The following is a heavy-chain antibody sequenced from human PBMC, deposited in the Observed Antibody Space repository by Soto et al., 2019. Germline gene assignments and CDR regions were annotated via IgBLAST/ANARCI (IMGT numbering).Heavy chain of an antibody. CDR1: SGSISSSNYY. D-gene: IGHD4-17*01. V-gene: IGHV4-39*01. CDR3: ASRYGDYEY. J-gene: IGHJ4*02. Sequence: QLQLQESGPGLVKPSETLSLTCIVSSGSISSSNYYWGWIRQPPGKGLEWIGSIYSSGSTYYNPSLRSRVTISVDTSKNQFSLKLSSVTAADTAVYYCASRYGDYEYWGQGALVTVSS. CDR2: IYSSGST.